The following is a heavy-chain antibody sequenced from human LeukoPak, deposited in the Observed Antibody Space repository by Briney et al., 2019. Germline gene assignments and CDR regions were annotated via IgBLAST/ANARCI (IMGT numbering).Heavy chain of an antibody. CDR2: IYYSGST. D-gene: IGHD3-22*01. CDR1: GGSISSSSYY. J-gene: IGHJ4*02. CDR3: ARLDMGYSSSSGAHPYDSSGYYYFDY. Sequence: PSETLSLTCTVSGGSISSSSYYWGWLRQPPGKGLEWIVSIYYSGSTYYNPSLKSRVTISVDTYKNQFSLKLSSVTAADTAVYYCARLDMGYSSSSGAHPYDSSGYYYFDYWGQGTLVTVSS. V-gene: IGHV4-39*01.